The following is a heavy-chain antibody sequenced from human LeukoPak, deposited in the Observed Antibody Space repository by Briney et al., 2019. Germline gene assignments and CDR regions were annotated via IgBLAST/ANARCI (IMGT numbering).Heavy chain of an antibody. CDR3: TRDRARAGGEILDY. Sequence: GGSLRLSCAASGFTFSRYSMHWVRQAPGKGLVWVSHVNSDGSGTDYADSVKGRFTISRDNAKNTLYLQMNSLRDEDTAMYYCTRDRARAGGEILDYWGQGTLVTVSS. J-gene: IGHJ4*02. D-gene: IGHD3-10*01. CDR1: GFTFSRYS. CDR2: VNSDGSGT. V-gene: IGHV3-74*01.